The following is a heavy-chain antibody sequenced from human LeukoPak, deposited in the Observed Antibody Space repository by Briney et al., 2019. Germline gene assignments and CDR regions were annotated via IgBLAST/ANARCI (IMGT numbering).Heavy chain of an antibody. Sequence: PGGSLRLSCAASGFTFSSYGMHWVRQAPGKGLEWVAFIRYDGSNKYYADSVKGRFTISRDNAKNSLYLQMNTLRAEDTALYFCATAGHPGYDFWGGFAFYFDRWGQGALVTVSS. D-gene: IGHD3-3*01. CDR2: IRYDGSNK. CDR1: GFTFSSYG. J-gene: IGHJ4*02. V-gene: IGHV3-30*02. CDR3: ATAGHPGYDFWGGFAFYFDR.